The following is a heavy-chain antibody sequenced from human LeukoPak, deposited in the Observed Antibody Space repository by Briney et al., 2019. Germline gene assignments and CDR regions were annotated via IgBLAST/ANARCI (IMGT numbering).Heavy chain of an antibody. J-gene: IGHJ4*02. CDR3: AREGYGDTPLDY. CDR2: IYSGGTT. Sequence: GSLRLSCAASGFTFSSYGMHWVRQAPGKGLEWVSVIYSGGTTYYADSVKGRFTISRDNSKNTLYLQMNSLRGEDTAVYYCAREGYGDTPLDYWGQGTLVTVSS. V-gene: IGHV3-53*01. D-gene: IGHD4-17*01. CDR1: GFTFSSYG.